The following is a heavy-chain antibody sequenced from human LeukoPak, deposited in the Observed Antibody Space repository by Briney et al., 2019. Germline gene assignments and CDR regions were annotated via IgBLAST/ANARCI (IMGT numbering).Heavy chain of an antibody. CDR3: ARDYYDSSGYSRFSAYYYGMDV. D-gene: IGHD3-22*01. Sequence: GGSLRLSCAASGFTFSSYSMNWVRQAPGKGLEWVSSISSSSSYIYYADSVKGRFTISRDNAKNSLYLQMNSLRAEDTAVYYCARDYYDSSGYSRFSAYYYGMDVWGQGTTVTVSS. V-gene: IGHV3-21*01. CDR1: GFTFSSYS. CDR2: ISSSSSYI. J-gene: IGHJ6*02.